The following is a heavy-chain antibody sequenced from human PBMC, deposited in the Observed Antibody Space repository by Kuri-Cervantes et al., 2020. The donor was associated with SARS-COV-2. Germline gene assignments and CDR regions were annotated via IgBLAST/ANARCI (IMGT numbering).Heavy chain of an antibody. CDR2: IYSGGSST. Sequence: GGSLRLSCAASGFTFSSYAMSWVRQAPGKGLEWVSVIYSGGSSTYYADSVKGRFSISRDDSKNTVYLQMNSLNTDDTAVYYCTALPHYWGQGTMVTVSS. V-gene: IGHV3-23*03. CDR3: TALPHY. J-gene: IGHJ4*02. CDR1: GFTFSSYA. D-gene: IGHD2-21*02.